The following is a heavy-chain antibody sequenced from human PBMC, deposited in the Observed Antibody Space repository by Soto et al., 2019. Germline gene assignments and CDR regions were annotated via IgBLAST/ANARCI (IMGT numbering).Heavy chain of an antibody. CDR3: AKGLAAEVVPAADY. D-gene: IGHD2-2*01. Sequence: GGSLRLSCAASGFTFSSYAMSCFRQAPGKGLEWVSAISGSGGSTYYADSVKGRFTISRDNSKNTLYLQMNSLSAEDTAVYYCAKGLAAEVVPAADYWGQGTLVTVSS. CDR1: GFTFSSYA. CDR2: ISGSGGST. J-gene: IGHJ4*02. V-gene: IGHV3-23*01.